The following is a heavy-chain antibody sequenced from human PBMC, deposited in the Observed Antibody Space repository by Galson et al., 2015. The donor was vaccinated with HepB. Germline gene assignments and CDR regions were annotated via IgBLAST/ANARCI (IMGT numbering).Heavy chain of an antibody. J-gene: IGHJ4*02. D-gene: IGHD3-22*01. Sequence: SVKVSCKASGGTFTSYAISWVRQAPGQGLEWMGGIIPIFGTANYAQKFQGRVTITADESTSTAYMELSSLRSEDTAVYYCANPRISNNHYYHSNGPLWYWGQGTLVTVSS. CDR3: ANPRISNNHYYHSNGPLWY. CDR1: GGTFTSYA. V-gene: IGHV1-69*13. CDR2: IIPIFGTA.